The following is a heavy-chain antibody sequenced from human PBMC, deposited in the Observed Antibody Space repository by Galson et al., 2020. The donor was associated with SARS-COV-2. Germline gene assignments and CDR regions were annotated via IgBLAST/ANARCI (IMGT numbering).Heavy chain of an antibody. V-gene: IGHV3-23*01. CDR1: EFTLSNYG. D-gene: IGHD6-19*01. CDR3: AKVGDSSGWFYFDY. J-gene: IGHJ4*02. Sequence: GGSLRLSCAASEFTLSNYGMSWVRQAQGKGLDWVSGIRGGGGGTYYADSVKGRFTLSRDNSKNTLYLQMNSLTAEDTAVYYCAKVGDSSGWFYFDYWGQGTLVTVSS. CDR2: IRGGGGGT.